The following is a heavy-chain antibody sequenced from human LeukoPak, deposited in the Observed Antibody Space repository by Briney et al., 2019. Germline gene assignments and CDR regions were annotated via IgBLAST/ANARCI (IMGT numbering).Heavy chain of an antibody. Sequence: SETLSLTCTVSGGSISSGSYYWSWIRQPAGKGLEWIGRIYTSGSTNSNPSLKSRVTISVDTSKNQFSLKLSSVTAADTAVYYCAGAGDYSFVSPWYFDLWGRGTLVTVSP. V-gene: IGHV4-61*02. CDR3: AGAGDYSFVSPWYFDL. D-gene: IGHD4-17*01. CDR2: IYTSGST. J-gene: IGHJ2*01. CDR1: GGSISSGSYY.